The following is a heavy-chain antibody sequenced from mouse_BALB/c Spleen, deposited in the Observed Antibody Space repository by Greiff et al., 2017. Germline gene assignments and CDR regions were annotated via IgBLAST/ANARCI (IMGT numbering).Heavy chain of an antibody. CDR2: ISSGSSTI. D-gene: IGHD1-2*01. V-gene: IGHV5-17*02. CDR3: ARGELRLRYFDV. CDR1: GFTFSSFG. J-gene: IGHJ1*01. Sequence: EVMLVESGGGLVQPGGSRKLSCAASGFTFSSFGMHWVRQAPEKGLEWVAYISSGSSTIYYADTVKGRFTISRDNPKNTLFLQMTSLRSEDTAMYYCARGELRLRYFDVWGAGTTVTVSS.